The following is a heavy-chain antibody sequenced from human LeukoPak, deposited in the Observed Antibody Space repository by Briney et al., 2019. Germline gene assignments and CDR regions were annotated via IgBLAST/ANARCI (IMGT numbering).Heavy chain of an antibody. CDR3: ARSPSSFDP. V-gene: IGHV3-30-3*01. Sequence: GGSLRLSCAASGFIFSSYDMHWVRQAPGKGLEWVAVISYDGSNKYYADSVKGRFTISRDNAKNSLYLQMNSLRAEDTAVYYCARSPSSFDPWGQGALVTVSS. D-gene: IGHD3-16*02. J-gene: IGHJ5*02. CDR2: ISYDGSNK. CDR1: GFIFSSYD.